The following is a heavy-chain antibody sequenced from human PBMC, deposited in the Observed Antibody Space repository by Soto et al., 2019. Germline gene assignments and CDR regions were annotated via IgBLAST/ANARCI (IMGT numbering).Heavy chain of an antibody. Sequence: GGSLRLSCAASGFTFSSYAMHWVRQAPGKGLEWVAVISYDGSNKYYADSVKGRVTITRDTSASTAYTELSSLRSEDTAVYYCARDLGGWTDYWGQGTLVTVSS. CDR1: GFTFSSYA. V-gene: IGHV3-30-3*01. J-gene: IGHJ4*02. CDR2: ISYDGSNK. D-gene: IGHD6-19*01. CDR3: ARDLGGWTDY.